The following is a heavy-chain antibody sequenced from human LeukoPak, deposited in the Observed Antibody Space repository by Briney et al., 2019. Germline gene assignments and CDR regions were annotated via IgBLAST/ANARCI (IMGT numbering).Heavy chain of an antibody. CDR2: VNHSGSA. V-gene: IGHV4-34*01. D-gene: IGHD6-6*01. CDR3: VRGLGHSSSDY. J-gene: IGHJ4*02. CDR1: GGSFSGYY. Sequence: SETLSLTCAVYGGSFSGYYWNWIRQPPGKGLEWIGEVNHSGSANYNPSLKSRVTMSVDTSKNQFSLKLSSVTAADTAVYHCVRGLGHSSSDYWGQGTLVTVSS.